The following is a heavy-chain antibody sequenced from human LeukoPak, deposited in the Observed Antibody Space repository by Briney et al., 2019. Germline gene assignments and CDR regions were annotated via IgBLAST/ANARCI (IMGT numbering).Heavy chain of an antibody. CDR1: GLTFSNYS. CDR2: ICYDGSKK. CDR3: AKEGAVRGYYYYMDV. J-gene: IGHJ6*03. V-gene: IGHV3-33*06. D-gene: IGHD1-26*01. Sequence: PGGSLRLSCAASGLTFSNYSMHWVRQTPGKGLEWVGVICYDGSKKYYVCSMNGRFIISRDDSKKKIYLQINSLRAEDTAVHYGAKEGAVRGYYYYMDVWGKGMKVTVSS.